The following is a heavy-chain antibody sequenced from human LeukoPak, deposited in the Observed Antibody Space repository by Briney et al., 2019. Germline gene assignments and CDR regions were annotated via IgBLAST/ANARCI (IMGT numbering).Heavy chain of an antibody. J-gene: IGHJ1*01. V-gene: IGHV3-21*01. D-gene: IGHD1-26*01. CDR1: GFTFSSYS. CDR3: YGASAEH. CDR2: ISSSSSYI. Sequence: PGGSLRLSCAASGFTFSSYSMNWVRQAPGKGLEYVSSISSSSSYIYYADSVKGRFTISRDNSKNTLYLQMNSLRAEDTAVYYCYGASAEHWGQGTLVTVSS.